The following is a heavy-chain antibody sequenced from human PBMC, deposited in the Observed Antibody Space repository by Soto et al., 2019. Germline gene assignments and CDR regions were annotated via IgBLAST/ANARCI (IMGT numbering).Heavy chain of an antibody. CDR3: ARDHAGSETGN. Sequence: QVQLVQSGAEVKKPGSSVKVSCKASGGTFSSYTISWVRQAPGQGLEWMGRIIPILGIANYAQKFQGRVTITADKSTSTAYIELSSLRSEDTAVYYCARDHAGSETGNWGQGTLVTVSS. V-gene: IGHV1-69*08. CDR2: IIPILGIA. D-gene: IGHD3-10*01. CDR1: GGTFSSYT. J-gene: IGHJ4*02.